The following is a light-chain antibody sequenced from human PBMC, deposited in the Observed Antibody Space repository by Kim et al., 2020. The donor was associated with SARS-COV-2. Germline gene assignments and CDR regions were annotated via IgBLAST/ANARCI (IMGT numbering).Light chain of an antibody. CDR2: DAS. V-gene: IGKV1-33*01. J-gene: IGKJ2*02. CDR1: QDISNY. CDR3: QQSGT. Sequence: DIQMTQSPSSLSASVGDRVTITCQASQDISNYLNWYQQKPGKAPKLLIYDASNLETGVPSRFSGSGSGTDFTFTISSLQPEDIATYYCQQSGTFGQGTMLEI.